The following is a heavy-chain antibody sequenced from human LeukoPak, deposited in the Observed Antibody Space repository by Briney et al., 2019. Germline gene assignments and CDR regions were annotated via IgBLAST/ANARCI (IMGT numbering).Heavy chain of an antibody. CDR2: INIDGSNT. CDR3: ARSLGGAYDY. D-gene: IGHD1-26*01. CDR1: GFTFSSYA. V-gene: IGHV3-74*01. Sequence: PGGSLRLSCEASGFTFSSYAMSWVRQAPGKGLVWVSRINIDGSNTNYADSVKGRFTISRDNAKNTLYLQMDSLRAEDTAVYYCARSLGGAYDYWGQGTLVTVSS. J-gene: IGHJ4*02.